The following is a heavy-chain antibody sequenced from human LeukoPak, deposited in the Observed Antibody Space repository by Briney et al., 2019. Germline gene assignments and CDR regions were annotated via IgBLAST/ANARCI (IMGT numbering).Heavy chain of an antibody. Sequence: SETLSLTCAVYGGSFSGYYWSWIRQPPGKGLEWIGEINHSGSTNYNPSLKSRVTISVDTSKNQFSLKLSSVTAADTAVYYCARHVGSSWGNYYYGMDVWGQGTTVTVSS. J-gene: IGHJ6*02. D-gene: IGHD6-13*01. CDR2: INHSGST. CDR1: GGSFSGYY. CDR3: ARHVGSSWGNYYYGMDV. V-gene: IGHV4-34*01.